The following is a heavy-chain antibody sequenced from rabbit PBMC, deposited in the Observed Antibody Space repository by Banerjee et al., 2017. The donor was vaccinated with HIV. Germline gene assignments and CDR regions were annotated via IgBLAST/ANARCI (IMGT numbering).Heavy chain of an antibody. CDR1: GFSFSHKYV. J-gene: IGHJ4*01. CDR3: ARGVRGFNL. Sequence: QEQLEESGGDLVKPEGSLTLTCTASGFSFSHKYVVCWVRQAPGKGLEWIACINTSSGNTVYASWAKGRFTISSHNAQNTLYLQLNSLTAADTATYFCARGVRGFNLWGQGTLVTVS. D-gene: IGHD3-1*01. V-gene: IGHV1S45*01. CDR2: INTSSGNT.